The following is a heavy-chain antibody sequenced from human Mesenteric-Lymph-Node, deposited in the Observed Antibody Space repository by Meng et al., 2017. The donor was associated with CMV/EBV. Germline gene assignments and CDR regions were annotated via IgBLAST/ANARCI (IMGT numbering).Heavy chain of an antibody. CDR1: GFSLSTSGMR. CDR2: IDWDDDK. J-gene: IGHJ6*02. Sequence: SGPTLVKPTQTLTLTCTFSGFSLSTSGMRVNWIRQPPGKALEWLARIDWDDDKFYTTSLKTRLTISKDTSKNQVVLTMTNMDPVDTATYYCARTCGSCYPLGYYYYGMDVWGQGTTVTVSS. CDR3: ARTCGSCYPLGYYYYGMDV. D-gene: IGHD2-15*01. V-gene: IGHV2-70D*14.